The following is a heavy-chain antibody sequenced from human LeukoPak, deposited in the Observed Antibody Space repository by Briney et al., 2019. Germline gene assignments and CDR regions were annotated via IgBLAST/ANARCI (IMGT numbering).Heavy chain of an antibody. V-gene: IGHV1-2*02. CDR2: INPNSGGT. Sequence: ASVKVSCKASGYTFTGYYMHWVRQAPGQGLEWMGWINPNSGGTNYAQKFQGRVTMTRDTSISTAYMELSRLRSDDTAVYYCARDLYYYGSGSYYFDYWGQGTLVTVSS. J-gene: IGHJ4*02. CDR3: ARDLYYYGSGSYYFDY. CDR1: GYTFTGYY. D-gene: IGHD3-10*01.